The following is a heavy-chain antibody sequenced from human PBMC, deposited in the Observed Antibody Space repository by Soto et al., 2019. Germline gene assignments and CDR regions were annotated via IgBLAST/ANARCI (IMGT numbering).Heavy chain of an antibody. CDR2: IKSKTDGGTT. D-gene: IGHD6-6*01. J-gene: IGHJ6*03. CDR3: TTDRGSIAALYYYMDV. V-gene: IGHV3-15*01. Sequence: GESLKISCAASGFTFSNAWMSWVRQAPGKGLEWVGRIKSKTDGGTTDYAAPVKGRFTISRDDSKNTLYLQMNSLKTEDTAVYYCTTDRGSIAALYYYMDVWGKGTTVTVSS. CDR1: GFTFSNAW.